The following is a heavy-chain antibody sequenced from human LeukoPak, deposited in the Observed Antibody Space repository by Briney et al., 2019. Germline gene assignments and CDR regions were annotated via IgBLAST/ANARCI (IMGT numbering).Heavy chain of an antibody. J-gene: IGHJ4*02. CDR3: AKGGGPYSGAFSDC. V-gene: IGHV3-21*01. CDR2: ISSTSDYI. D-gene: IGHD1-26*01. Sequence: SGGSLSPSGEALEFTFSGNSINWVRQPPGKGREGSSSISSTSDYIYYADSVKGRFTISRDNAKNPLYLQMSSLRGEDTAVYYCAKGGGPYSGAFSDCWGQGTLVTVSS. CDR1: EFTFSGNS.